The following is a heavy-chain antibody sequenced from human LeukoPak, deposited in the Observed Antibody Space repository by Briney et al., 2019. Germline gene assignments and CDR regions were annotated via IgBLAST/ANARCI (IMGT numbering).Heavy chain of an antibody. CDR3: AKDSNGGSGWIDY. V-gene: IGHV3-23*01. Sequence: GGSLRLSCAASGFTFSSYAMSWVRQPPGKGLEWVSAISGSGGSTYYADSVKGRFTISRDNSKNTLYLQMNSLRAEDTAVYYCAKDSNGGSGWIDYWGQGTLVTVSS. J-gene: IGHJ4*02. D-gene: IGHD6-19*01. CDR2: ISGSGGST. CDR1: GFTFSSYA.